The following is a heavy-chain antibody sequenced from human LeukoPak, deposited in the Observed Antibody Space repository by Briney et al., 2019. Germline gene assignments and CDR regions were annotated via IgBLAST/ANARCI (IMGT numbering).Heavy chain of an antibody. CDR2: IWYDGSNK. CDR3: ARDGYKTYGMDV. V-gene: IGHV3-33*01. Sequence: GGSLRLSCAASGFTFSSYGMHWVRQAPGKGLEWVAVIWYDGSNKYYADSVKGRFTISRDNSKNTLYLQMNSLRAEDTAVYYCARDGYKTYGMDVWGQGTTVTVSS. D-gene: IGHD5-24*01. CDR1: GFTFSSYG. J-gene: IGHJ6*02.